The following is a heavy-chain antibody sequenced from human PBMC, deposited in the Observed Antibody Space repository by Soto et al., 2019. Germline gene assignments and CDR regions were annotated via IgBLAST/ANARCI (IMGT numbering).Heavy chain of an antibody. Sequence: QVQLQESGPGLVKPSETLSLSCNVSGGSISGHYWSWVRQTPGKGLEWIGYSYYSWSSNYNPSLKSRVTISVDTSKNHFSLRLTSVTAADTAVYYCARGPYYALIWHYYYMDVWGKGTTVTVSS. CDR3: ARGPYYALIWHYYYMDV. CDR2: SYYSWSS. CDR1: GGSISGHY. J-gene: IGHJ6*03. D-gene: IGHD3-16*01. V-gene: IGHV4-59*08.